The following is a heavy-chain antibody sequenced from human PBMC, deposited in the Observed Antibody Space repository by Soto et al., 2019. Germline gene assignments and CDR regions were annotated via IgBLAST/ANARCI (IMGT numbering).Heavy chain of an antibody. D-gene: IGHD1-26*01. CDR3: ARSYSGSYDAFDI. CDR1: GGTFSSYT. J-gene: IGHJ3*02. CDR2: IIPILGIA. Sequence: ASVKVSCKASGGTFSSYTISWVRQAPGQGLEWMGRIIPILGIANYAQKFQGRVTITAEKSPSTAYMELSSLRSEDTAVYYCARSYSGSYDAFDIWGQGTMVTVSS. V-gene: IGHV1-69*02.